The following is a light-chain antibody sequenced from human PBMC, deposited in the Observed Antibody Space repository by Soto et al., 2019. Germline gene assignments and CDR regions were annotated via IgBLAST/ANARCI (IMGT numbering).Light chain of an antibody. Sequence: QSALTQPASVSGSPGQSITISCTGTSSDVGIYNLVSWYQQHPGKAPKLMIYEVSERPSGVSNRFSGSKSGDTASLTISGLQAEDEAAYYCCAYAGSTTYVFGTGTKVTVL. V-gene: IGLV2-23*02. CDR1: SSDVGIYNL. CDR2: EVS. CDR3: CAYAGSTTYV. J-gene: IGLJ1*01.